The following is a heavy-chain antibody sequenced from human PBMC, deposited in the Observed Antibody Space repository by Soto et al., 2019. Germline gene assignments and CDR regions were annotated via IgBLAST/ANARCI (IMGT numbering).Heavy chain of an antibody. CDR1: GYSFTNYG. D-gene: IGHD6-19*01. J-gene: IGHJ6*03. CDR3: ARDRGVAPPVAGNTHYYYYMDV. Sequence: QDQLVQSGVEVKKPGASVKVSCKASGYSFTNYGITWVRQAPGQGFEWMGWISAYNGNTNYAQKVQGRVTMTTDASTSTAYLELRSLRSDDTAVYYCARDRGVAPPVAGNTHYYYYMDVWGKGTPVTVSS. V-gene: IGHV1-18*01. CDR2: ISAYNGNT.